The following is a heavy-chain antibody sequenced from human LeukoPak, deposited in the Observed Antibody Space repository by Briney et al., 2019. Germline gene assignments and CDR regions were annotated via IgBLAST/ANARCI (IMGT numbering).Heavy chain of an antibody. CDR2: IYHSGST. J-gene: IGHJ4*02. D-gene: IGHD3-10*01. Sequence: SETLSLTCTVSGYSISSGYYWGWIRQPPGEGLEWIGSIYHSGSTNYNPSLKSRVTISVDTSKNQFSLKLSSVTAADTAVYYCARVTMVRGVSYSFDYWGQGTLVTVSS. CDR3: ARVTMVRGVSYSFDY. V-gene: IGHV4-38-2*02. CDR1: GYSISSGYY.